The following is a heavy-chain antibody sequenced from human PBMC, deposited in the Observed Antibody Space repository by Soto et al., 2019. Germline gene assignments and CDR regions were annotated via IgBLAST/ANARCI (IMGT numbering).Heavy chain of an antibody. CDR1: GGSISSGDYY. Sequence: SETLSLTCTVSGGSISSGDYYWSWIRQPPGKGLEWIGEINHSGSTNYNPSLKSRVTISVDTSKNQFSLKLSSVTAADTAVYYCARGGLAAAGKDYYYGMDVWGQGTTVTVSS. CDR3: ARGGLAAAGKDYYYGMDV. D-gene: IGHD6-13*01. J-gene: IGHJ6*02. CDR2: INHSGST. V-gene: IGHV4-39*07.